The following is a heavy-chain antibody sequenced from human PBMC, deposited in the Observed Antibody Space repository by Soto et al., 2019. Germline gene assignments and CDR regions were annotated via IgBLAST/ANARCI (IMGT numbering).Heavy chain of an antibody. D-gene: IGHD6-13*01. J-gene: IGHJ4*02. CDR3: ARSDPLFYSSSWYFDY. V-gene: IGHV4-38-2*02. Sequence: SETLSLTCTVSGYSISSGYYWGWIRQPPGKGLEWIGSIYHSGSTYYNPSLKSRVTISVDTSKNQFSLKLSSVTAADTAVYYCARSDPLFYSSSWYFDYWGQGTLVTVSS. CDR2: IYHSGST. CDR1: GYSISSGYY.